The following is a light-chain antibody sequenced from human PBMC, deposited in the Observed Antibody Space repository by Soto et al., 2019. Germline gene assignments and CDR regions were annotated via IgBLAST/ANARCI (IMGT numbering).Light chain of an antibody. CDR3: QESYKTPWT. J-gene: IGKJ1*01. V-gene: IGKV1-39*01. CDR1: QNIWSS. Sequence: DIQMTQSPSSLSASVGARVTITCRAKQNIWSSLVWYQHNFGQAPRLLIHAASTLASGAPSRFSGSESGTDFTLTISGLEHEDSANYYCQESYKTPWTFGQGTMVEIK. CDR2: AAS.